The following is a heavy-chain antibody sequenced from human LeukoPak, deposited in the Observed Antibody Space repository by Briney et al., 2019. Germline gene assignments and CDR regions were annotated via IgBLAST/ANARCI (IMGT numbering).Heavy chain of an antibody. CDR3: ARELRMVRGVISP. D-gene: IGHD3-10*01. J-gene: IGHJ5*02. CDR1: GGSISSGDYY. V-gene: IGHV4-30-4*01. CDR2: IYYSGST. Sequence: PSETLSLTCTVSGGSISSGDYYWSWIRQPPGKGLEWIGYIYYSGSTYYNPSLKSRVTISVDTSKNQFSLKLSSVTAADTAVYYCARELRMVRGVISPWGRGTLVTVSS.